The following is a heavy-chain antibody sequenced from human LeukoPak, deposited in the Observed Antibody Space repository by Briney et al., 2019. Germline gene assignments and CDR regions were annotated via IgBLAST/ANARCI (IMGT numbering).Heavy chain of an antibody. D-gene: IGHD3-22*01. J-gene: IGHJ4*02. CDR1: GYTFTSNY. CDR2: INPNSGGT. V-gene: IGHV1-2*06. CDR3: ARGGVNYYDSTPQILFDY. Sequence: ASVKVSRKASGYTFTSNYIHWVRQAPGQGLEWMGRINPNSGGTNYAQKFQGRVTMTRDTSISTAYMELSRLRSDDTAVYYCARGGVNYYDSTPQILFDYWGQGTLVTVSS.